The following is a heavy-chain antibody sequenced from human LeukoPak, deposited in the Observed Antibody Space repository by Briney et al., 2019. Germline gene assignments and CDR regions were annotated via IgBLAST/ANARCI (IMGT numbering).Heavy chain of an antibody. D-gene: IGHD3-10*01. J-gene: IGHJ4*02. CDR3: AKELYASGSYYNGFFDY. CDR2: ISGSRT. V-gene: IGHV3-23*01. CDR1: GFTFSSYA. Sequence: GGSLRLSCAASGFTFSSYAMSWVRQAPGKGLEWVSAISGSRTYYTDSVKGRFTISRDNSKNTLYLQMNSLRAEDTAVYYCAKELYASGSYYNGFFDYWGQGTLVTVSS.